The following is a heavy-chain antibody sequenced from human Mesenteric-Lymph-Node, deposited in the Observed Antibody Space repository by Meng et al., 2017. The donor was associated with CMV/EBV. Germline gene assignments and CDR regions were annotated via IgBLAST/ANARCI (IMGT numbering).Heavy chain of an antibody. J-gene: IGHJ4*02. Sequence: ASVMVSCKTSGYTFSNYYIHWVRQAPRQGLEWMGWINPDSGGTHYSQKFQGRVTMTRDTSISTAYMELSSLGSDDKAMYYCTRDYLRFFVYWGQGTLVTVSS. CDR1: GYTFSNYY. CDR3: TRDYLRFFVY. V-gene: IGHV1-2*02. D-gene: IGHD5/OR15-5a*01. CDR2: INPDSGGT.